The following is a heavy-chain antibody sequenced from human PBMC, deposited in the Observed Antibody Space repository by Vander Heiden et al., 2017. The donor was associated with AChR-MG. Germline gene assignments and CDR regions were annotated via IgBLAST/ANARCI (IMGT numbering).Heavy chain of an antibody. CDR2: IKHDGSDK. V-gene: IGHV3-7*01. Sequence: EVQLVESGGTLVQPGGSLRLSCAASGFTFSTFSMTWVRQAQRKGLKFVANIKHDGSDKSYSNSVNGRFTISRDNAKNSLYLQMSSLGAEDTALYYCARFSAQLGRAFDIWGQGTMVTVSS. D-gene: IGHD6-6*01. CDR3: ARFSAQLGRAFDI. CDR1: GFTFSTFS. J-gene: IGHJ3*02.